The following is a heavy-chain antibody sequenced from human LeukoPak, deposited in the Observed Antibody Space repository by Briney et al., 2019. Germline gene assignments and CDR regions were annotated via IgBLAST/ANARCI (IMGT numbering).Heavy chain of an antibody. D-gene: IGHD5-18*01. CDR1: GFTSSTFW. J-gene: IGHJ4*02. CDR3: ARDLFSYGRGFDY. V-gene: IGHV3-7*01. CDR2: IKQDGSEK. Sequence: GGSLRLSCTASGFTSSTFWMSWVRQAPGKGLEWVANIKQDGSEKYYVDSVKGRFTISRDNAKKSLYLQMNSLRVEDTAVYYCARDLFSYGRGFDYWGQGTLVSVSS.